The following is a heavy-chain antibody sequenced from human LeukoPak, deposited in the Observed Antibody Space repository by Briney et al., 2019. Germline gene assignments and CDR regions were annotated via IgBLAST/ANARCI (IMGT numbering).Heavy chain of an antibody. CDR3: ARWGCNSISCLFDY. CDR2: INTGNGNT. CDR1: GYTFTTYA. V-gene: IGHV1-3*04. Sequence: GASVKVSYKASGYTFTTYAINWVRQAPGQRLEWMGWINTGNGNTKYSQKFQGRVTITRDTSASTAYMELSSLRSEDTAVYYCARWGCNSISCLFDYWGQGTLVTVSS. J-gene: IGHJ4*02. D-gene: IGHD3-3*02.